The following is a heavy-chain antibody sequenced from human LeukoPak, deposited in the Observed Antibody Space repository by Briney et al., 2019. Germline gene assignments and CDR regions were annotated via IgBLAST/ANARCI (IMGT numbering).Heavy chain of an antibody. CDR1: GYTFTSYA. V-gene: IGHV7-4-1*02. Sequence: ASVKVSCKASGYTFTSYAMNWVRQAPGQGLEWMGWINTNTGNPTYAQGFTGRFVFPLDTSVSTAYLQISSLKAEDTAVYYCARDAPLGGAGSGSYYNFYYYYMDVWGKGTTVTVSS. CDR3: ARDAPLGGAGSGSYYNFYYYYMDV. J-gene: IGHJ6*03. CDR2: INTNTGNP. D-gene: IGHD3-10*01.